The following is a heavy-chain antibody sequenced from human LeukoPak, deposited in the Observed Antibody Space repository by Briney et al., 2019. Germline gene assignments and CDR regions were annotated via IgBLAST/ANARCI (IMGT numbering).Heavy chain of an antibody. J-gene: IGHJ3*02. V-gene: IGHV4-59*01. Sequence: SETLSLTCTVSGGSISSYYWSWIRQPPGKGLEWIGYIYYSGSANYNPSLKSRVTISVDTSKNQFSLKLSSVTAADTAVYYCARTGDYGAKVAFDIWGQGTMATVSS. CDR2: IYYSGSA. CDR3: ARTGDYGAKVAFDI. CDR1: GGSISSYY. D-gene: IGHD4-17*01.